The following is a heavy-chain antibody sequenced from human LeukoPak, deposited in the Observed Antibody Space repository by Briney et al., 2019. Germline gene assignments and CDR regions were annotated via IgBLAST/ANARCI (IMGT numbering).Heavy chain of an antibody. D-gene: IGHD3-22*01. V-gene: IGHV1-3*01. Sequence: ASVKVSCKASGYTFTSYAMHWVRQAPGQRLEWMGWINAGNGNTKYSQKFQGRVTITRDTSASTAYMELSSLRSEDTAVYYCAREGGSDSSGYYQGPGFDYWGQGTLVTVSS. CDR3: AREGGSDSSGYYQGPGFDY. CDR2: INAGNGNT. CDR1: GYTFTSYA. J-gene: IGHJ4*02.